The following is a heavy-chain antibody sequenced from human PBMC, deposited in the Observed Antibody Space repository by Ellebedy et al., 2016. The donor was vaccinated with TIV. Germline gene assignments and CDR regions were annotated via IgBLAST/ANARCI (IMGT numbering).Heavy chain of an antibody. J-gene: IGHJ3*02. CDR1: GYTFTTYR. D-gene: IGHD3-9*01. Sequence: ASVKVSCKASGYTFTTYRMHWVRQAPGQGLEWVGIINPSGGSTSYAQKFQGRVTMTRDTSTSTVYMELSRLRSDDTAVYYCATRYFDWLSSPPDAFDIWGQGTMVTVSS. CDR2: INPSGGST. V-gene: IGHV1-46*01. CDR3: ATRYFDWLSSPPDAFDI.